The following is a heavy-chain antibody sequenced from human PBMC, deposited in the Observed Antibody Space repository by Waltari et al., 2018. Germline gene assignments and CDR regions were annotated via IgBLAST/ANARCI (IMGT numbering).Heavy chain of an antibody. Sequence: QVQLLQSGAEMKKPGASVKVSCQASGYSLITYLFHWVRQAPGQGLEWMGRINPNSGVINGAQKFQDRVTMTRDTSTNTASMELSSLTYDDTAIYYCATGGGVWAGYSPLDYWGQGTLVTVSS. CDR2: INPNSGVI. V-gene: IGHV1-2*06. CDR3: ATGGGVWAGYSPLDY. CDR1: GYSLITYL. J-gene: IGHJ4*02. D-gene: IGHD3-9*01.